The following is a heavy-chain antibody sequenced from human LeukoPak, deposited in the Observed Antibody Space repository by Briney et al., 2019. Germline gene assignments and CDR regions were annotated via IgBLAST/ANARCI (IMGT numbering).Heavy chain of an antibody. CDR3: ARAYYYDSSGYSYDYFDY. Sequence: ASVKVSCMASGYTFTNYGIRWVRQAPGQGLVWMGWISANSGKTNYALNLQGRVTMTIDTSTSTAYMELRSLSSDDTAVYYCARAYYYDSSGYSYDYFDYWGQGTLVTVSS. CDR2: ISANSGKT. CDR1: GYTFTNYG. D-gene: IGHD3-22*01. J-gene: IGHJ4*02. V-gene: IGHV1-18*01.